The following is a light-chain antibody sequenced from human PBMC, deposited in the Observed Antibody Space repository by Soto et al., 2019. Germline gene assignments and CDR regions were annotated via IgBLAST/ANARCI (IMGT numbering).Light chain of an antibody. J-gene: IGLJ1*01. CDR3: SSYAGSNNYV. V-gene: IGLV2-8*01. Sequence: QTMLTQPPSASASPGQAVTISCTGTSGDVGGYNYVSWYQQHPGKAPKLMIFEVSERPSGVPDRFSASKSGNTASLTVSGLQAEDEADYYCSSYAGSNNYVFGTGTKVTVL. CDR2: EVS. CDR1: SGDVGGYNY.